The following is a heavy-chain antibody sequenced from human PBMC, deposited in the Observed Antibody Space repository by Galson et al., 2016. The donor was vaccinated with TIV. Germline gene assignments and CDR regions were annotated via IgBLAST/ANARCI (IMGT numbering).Heavy chain of an antibody. Sequence: SVKVSCKASGYPFTDYYIHWVRQAPGQGFEWMGWVNPKSGDTNYAQNFQDRVTMTRDTSIRTAYMELSRLKSDDTAVYYCAKDLDSTVTAPFDYWGQGTLVTISS. CDR3: AKDLDSTVTAPFDY. CDR2: VNPKSGDT. CDR1: GYPFTDYY. V-gene: IGHV1-2*02. D-gene: IGHD4-17*01. J-gene: IGHJ4*02.